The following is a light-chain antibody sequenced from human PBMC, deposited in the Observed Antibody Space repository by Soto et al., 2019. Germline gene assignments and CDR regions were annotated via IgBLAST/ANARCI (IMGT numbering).Light chain of an antibody. V-gene: IGLV2-14*03. CDR3: SSYTSSSTLA. Sequence: QSVVTEPGSGSGSPGLSGAISSTGTSGDVGGYNFVSWYQHHPGKAPKLMIYDVSNRPSGVSNRFSGSKSGNTASLTISGLQPEDEGNYSCSSYTSSSTLAFGTGTKV. CDR2: DVS. J-gene: IGLJ1*01. CDR1: SGDVGGYNF.